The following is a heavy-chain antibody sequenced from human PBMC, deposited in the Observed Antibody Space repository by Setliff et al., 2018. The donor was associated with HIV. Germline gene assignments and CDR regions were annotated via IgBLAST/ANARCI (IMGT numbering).Heavy chain of an antibody. CDR3: VRDPSLGYRCFDL. CDR1: SDSISSSSHY. CDR2: IHYSGST. Sequence: SETLSLTCTVSSDSISSSSHYWGWIRQPPGKGLEWIGSIHYSGSTSYNPSLKSRVIISVDTSRNQFSLNLSSVTSADTAVYYCVRDPSLGYRCFDLWGRGTLVTVSS. J-gene: IGHJ2*01. D-gene: IGHD4-4*01. V-gene: IGHV4-39*07.